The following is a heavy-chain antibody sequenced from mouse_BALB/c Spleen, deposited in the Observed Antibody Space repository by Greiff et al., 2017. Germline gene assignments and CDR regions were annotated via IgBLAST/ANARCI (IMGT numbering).Heavy chain of an antibody. CDR2: INPSSGYT. J-gene: IGHJ3*01. CDR3: ARRGTWFAY. Sequence: VQLQESAAELARPGASVKMSCKASGYTFTSYTMHWVKQRPGQGLEWIGYINPSSGYTEYNQKFKDKTTLTADKSSSTAYMQLSSLTSEDAAVYYCARRGTWFAYWGQGTLVTVSA. V-gene: IGHV1-4*02. CDR1: GYTFTSYT. D-gene: IGHD3-3*01.